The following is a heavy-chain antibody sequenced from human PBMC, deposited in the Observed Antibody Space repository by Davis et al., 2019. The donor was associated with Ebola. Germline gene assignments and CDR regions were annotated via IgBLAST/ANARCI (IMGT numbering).Heavy chain of an antibody. CDR3: AREQWLVHYLDY. D-gene: IGHD6-19*01. Sequence: PGGSLRLSCAASGSTFNKDVIHWVRQTPGKGLEWVAIISDDGTSKYYADSVKGRFTVSRDNSRNTVSLLMSSLRPEDTAVYYCAREQWLVHYLDYWGQGTLVSVSS. CDR1: GSTFNKDV. J-gene: IGHJ4*02. V-gene: IGHV3-30-3*01. CDR2: ISDDGTSK.